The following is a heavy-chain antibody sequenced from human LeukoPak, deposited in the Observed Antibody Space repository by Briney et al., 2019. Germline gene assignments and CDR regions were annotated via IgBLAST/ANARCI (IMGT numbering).Heavy chain of an antibody. CDR2: IYYSGST. CDR1: GGSISSGGYY. J-gene: IGHJ5*02. V-gene: IGHV4-30-4*08. CDR3: ARGNYLMTTVVTGGFDP. D-gene: IGHD4-23*01. Sequence: PSQTLSLTCTVSGGSISSGGYYWSWIRQHPGKGLEWIGYIYYSGSTYYNPSLKSRVTISVDTSKNQFSLKLSSVTAADTAVYYCARGNYLMTTVVTGGFDPWGQGTLVTVSS.